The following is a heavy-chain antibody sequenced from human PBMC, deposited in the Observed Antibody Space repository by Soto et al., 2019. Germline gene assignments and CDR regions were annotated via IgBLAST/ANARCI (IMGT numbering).Heavy chain of an antibody. J-gene: IGHJ4*02. CDR2: ISWNSGSI. D-gene: IGHD3-10*01. CDR1: GFTFDDYA. V-gene: IGHV3-9*01. CDR3: AKDVGHTVIANTPLDY. Sequence: GGSLRLSCAASGFTFDDYAMHWVRQAPGKGLEWVSGISWNSGSIGYADSVKGRFTISRDNAKNSLYLQMNSLRAEDTALYYCAKDVGHTVIANTPLDYSGQGTLVTVSS.